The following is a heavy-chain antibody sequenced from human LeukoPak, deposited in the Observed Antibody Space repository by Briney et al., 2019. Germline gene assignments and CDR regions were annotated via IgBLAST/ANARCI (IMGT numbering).Heavy chain of an antibody. CDR3: AKHVLEAAVYYYYMEV. D-gene: IGHD6-13*01. CDR1: GFSFSYS. J-gene: IGHJ6*03. CDR2: ISSSSSYM. Sequence: GGSLRLSCAASGFSFSYSMNWVRQAPGKGLEWASSISSSSSYMYYADSVKGRFTISRDNAKNSLYLQINSLRAQDTAVYFCAKHVLEAAVYYYYMEVWGKGTTVIVSS. V-gene: IGHV3-21*04.